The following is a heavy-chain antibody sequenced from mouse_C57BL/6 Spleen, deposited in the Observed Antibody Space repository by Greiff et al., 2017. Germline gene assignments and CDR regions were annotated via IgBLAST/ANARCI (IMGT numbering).Heavy chain of an antibody. CDR2: INPSSGYT. J-gene: IGHJ3*01. CDR3: AEGTAQAPFAY. D-gene: IGHD3-2*02. V-gene: IGHV1-4*01. CDR1: GYTFTSYT. Sequence: VHLVESGAELARPGASVKMSCKASGYTFTSYTMHWVKQRPGQGLEWIGYINPSSGYTKYNQKFKDKATLTADKSSSTAYMQLSSLTSEDSAVYYCAEGTAQAPFAYWGQGTLVTVSA.